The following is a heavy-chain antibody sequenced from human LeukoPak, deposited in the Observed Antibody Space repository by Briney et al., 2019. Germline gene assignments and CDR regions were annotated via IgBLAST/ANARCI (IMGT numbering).Heavy chain of an antibody. V-gene: IGHV3-21*01. D-gene: IGHD4-17*01. CDR3: ARYSTTVTSYFDS. CDR2: LSSSSSYI. J-gene: IGHJ4*02. Sequence: GGSLRLSCAASGFTFSGYSMNWVRQGPGKGLEWVSSLSSSSSYIYYADSVKGRFTISRDNAKSSPYLQMNSLRAEDTAVYYCARYSTTVTSYFDSWGQGTLVTVSS. CDR1: GFTFSGYS.